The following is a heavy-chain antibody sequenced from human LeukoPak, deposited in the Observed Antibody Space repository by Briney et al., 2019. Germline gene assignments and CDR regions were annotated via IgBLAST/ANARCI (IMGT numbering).Heavy chain of an antibody. D-gene: IGHD3-16*02. CDR1: GFTFDDYG. Sequence: PGGSLRLSCAASGFTFDDYGMSWARQAPGKGLGWVSGINWNGGSTGYADSVKGRFTISRDNAKNSLYLQMNSLRAEDTALYYCASGVYDYVWGSYRYAPRDAFDIWGQGTMVTVSS. CDR2: INWNGGST. V-gene: IGHV3-20*04. CDR3: ASGVYDYVWGSYRYAPRDAFDI. J-gene: IGHJ3*02.